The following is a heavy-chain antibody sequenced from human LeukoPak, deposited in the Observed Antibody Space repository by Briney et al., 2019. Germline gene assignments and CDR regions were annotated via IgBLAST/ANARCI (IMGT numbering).Heavy chain of an antibody. D-gene: IGHD1-14*01. Sequence: ASVKVSCKASGYTFNTYGITWVRQAPGQGLEWMGWISAYNGNTNSAQRLQGRVIMTTDKSTSTAYMELRSLRSDDTAVYFCARATRPGGSHGIDYWGQGTLVTVSS. J-gene: IGHJ4*02. CDR1: GYTFNTYG. V-gene: IGHV1-18*01. CDR2: ISAYNGNT. CDR3: ARATRPGGSHGIDY.